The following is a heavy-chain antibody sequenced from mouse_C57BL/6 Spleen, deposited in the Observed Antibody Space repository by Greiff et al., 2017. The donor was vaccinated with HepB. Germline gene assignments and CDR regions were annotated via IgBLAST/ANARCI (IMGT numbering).Heavy chain of an antibody. CDR1: GFTFSDYY. CDR3: ARSYDGSYFDY. J-gene: IGHJ2*01. V-gene: IGHV5-16*01. CDR2: INYDGSST. D-gene: IGHD2-3*01. Sequence: EVQVVESEGGLVQPGSSMKLSCTASGFTFSDYYMAWVRQVPEKGLEWVANINYDGSSTYYLDSLKSRFIISGDNAKNILYLQMSSLKSEDTATYYCARSYDGSYFDYWGQGTTLTVSS.